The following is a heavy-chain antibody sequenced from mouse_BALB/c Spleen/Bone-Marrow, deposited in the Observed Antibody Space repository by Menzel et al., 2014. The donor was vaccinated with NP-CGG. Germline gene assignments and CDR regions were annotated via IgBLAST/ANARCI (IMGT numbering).Heavy chain of an antibody. CDR3: ARSGLRRPAMDY. J-gene: IGHJ4*01. D-gene: IGHD2-4*01. CDR1: GFSLTSYG. Sequence: VHLVESGPGLVAPSQSLSITCTVSGFSLTSYGVHWVRQPPGKGLEWLGVIRAGGSTNYNSALMSRLSISKDNSKSQVFLKMNSLQIDDTAMYYCARSGLRRPAMDYWGQGTSVTVSS. CDR2: IRAGGST. V-gene: IGHV2-9*02.